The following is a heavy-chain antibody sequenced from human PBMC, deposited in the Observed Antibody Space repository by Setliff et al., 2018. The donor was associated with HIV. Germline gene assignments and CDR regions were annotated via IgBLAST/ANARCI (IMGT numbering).Heavy chain of an antibody. J-gene: IGHJ4*02. CDR3: ARGRVPFDY. CDR1: GFTFSSNW. D-gene: IGHD2-2*01. V-gene: IGHV3-7*01. CDR2: IKQDGSEK. Sequence: GGSLRLSCAASGFTFSSNWMSWVRQAPGKGLEWVANIKQDGSEKYYVDSVKGRFTISRDDTKNSLYLQMNSLRVEDTAVYYCARGRVPFDYWGQGTLVTVSS.